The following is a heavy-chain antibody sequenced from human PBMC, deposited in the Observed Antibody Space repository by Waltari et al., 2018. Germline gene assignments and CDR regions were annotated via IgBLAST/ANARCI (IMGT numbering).Heavy chain of an antibody. D-gene: IGHD6-13*01. J-gene: IGHJ3*02. CDR3: ARDTPRYSSSWHDAFDI. CDR2: IYTSGST. V-gene: IGHV4-4*07. CDR1: GGSISSYY. Sequence: QVQLQESGPGLVKPSETLSLTCTVSGGSISSYYWSWIRQPAWKGLEWIGRIYTSGSTNYNPSLKSRVTMSVDTSKNQFSLKLSSVTAADTAVYYCARDTPRYSSSWHDAFDIWGQGTMVTVSS.